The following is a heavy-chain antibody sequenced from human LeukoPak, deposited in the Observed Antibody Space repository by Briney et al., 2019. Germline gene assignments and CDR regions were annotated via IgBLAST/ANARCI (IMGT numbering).Heavy chain of an antibody. CDR2: IRDDGSNK. Sequence: GSLRLSCAASGFTFNNYGMHWVRKTPGKGLEWVAFIRDDGSNKYYADFVKGRFTISRDNSKNTLYLQMNSLRTEDTAVYYCAKGQWLVQSAWGQGTLVTVSS. J-gene: IGHJ5*02. V-gene: IGHV3-30*02. D-gene: IGHD6-19*01. CDR1: GFTFNNYG. CDR3: AKGQWLVQSA.